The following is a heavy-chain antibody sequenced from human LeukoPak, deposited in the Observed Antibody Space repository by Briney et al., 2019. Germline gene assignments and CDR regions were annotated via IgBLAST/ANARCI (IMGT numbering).Heavy chain of an antibody. CDR2: ISGTTDVA. Sequence: GGSLRLSCEASGFNFDTFAMSWVRQPPGKGLEWVSSISGTTDVAYYADSVEGRFTISRDNSKNTLYLQMNRLRVEDTAIYYCAGSGILEWGGFDPWGQGSLVTVSS. J-gene: IGHJ5*02. D-gene: IGHD3-3*01. CDR3: AGSGILEWGGFDP. V-gene: IGHV3-23*01. CDR1: GFNFDTFA.